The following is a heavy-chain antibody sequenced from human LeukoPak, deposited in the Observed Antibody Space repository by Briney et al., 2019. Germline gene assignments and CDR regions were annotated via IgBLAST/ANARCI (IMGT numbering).Heavy chain of an antibody. CDR1: GFTFSSYG. CDR3: AKYMVASAYYFDS. V-gene: IGHV3-23*01. J-gene: IGHJ4*02. D-gene: IGHD2-15*01. Sequence: GGSLRLSCAASGFTFSSYGVSWVRQAPGKGLQWVSSISGSGGRTYYADSVKGRFTISRDNSKNTLYLQMNSLRAEDTALYYCAKYMVASAYYFDSWGQGTPVTVFS. CDR2: ISGSGGRT.